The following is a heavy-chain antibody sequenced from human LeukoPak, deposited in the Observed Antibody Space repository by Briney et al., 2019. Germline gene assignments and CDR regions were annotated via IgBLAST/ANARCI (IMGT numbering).Heavy chain of an antibody. D-gene: IGHD3-9*01. J-gene: IGHJ4*02. V-gene: IGHV4-34*01. Sequence: SETLSLTCAVYGGSFSGYYWSWIRQPPGKGLEWIGEINHSGSTNYNPSLKSRVTISVDTSKNQFSLKLSSVTAADTAVYYCARGQFPRYFDWIMGRGGYYFDYWGQGTLVTVSS. CDR1: GGSFSGYY. CDR2: INHSGST. CDR3: ARGQFPRYFDWIMGRGGYYFDY.